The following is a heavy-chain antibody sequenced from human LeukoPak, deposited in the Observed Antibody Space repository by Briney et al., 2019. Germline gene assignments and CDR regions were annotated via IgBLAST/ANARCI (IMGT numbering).Heavy chain of an antibody. CDR1: GYSFSSYW. J-gene: IGHJ5*02. V-gene: IGHV5-51*01. CDR3: ASQRYCSSSSCYEAQDWFDP. CDR2: IYPGDSDT. Sequence: GESLKISCKGSGYSFSSYWIGWVRQMPEKGLEWMGIIYPGDSDTRYSPSFQCQVTISADKSINTAYLEWSSLKASDTGMYYCASQRYCSSSSCYEAQDWFDPWGQGTLVTVSS. D-gene: IGHD2-2*01.